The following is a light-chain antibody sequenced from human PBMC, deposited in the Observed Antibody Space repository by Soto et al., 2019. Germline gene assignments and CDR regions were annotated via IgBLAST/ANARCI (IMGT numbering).Light chain of an antibody. V-gene: IGLV2-14*01. CDR1: SSDVGGYNY. J-gene: IGLJ2*01. Sequence: QSVLTQPASVSGSPGQSITISCTGTSSDVGGYNYVSWYQQHPGKAPKVMIYEVSNRPSGVSNRFSGSKSGNTASLTISGLQAEDEADYYCSSYTSSITLVVFGGGTKVTVL. CDR3: SSYTSSITLVV. CDR2: EVS.